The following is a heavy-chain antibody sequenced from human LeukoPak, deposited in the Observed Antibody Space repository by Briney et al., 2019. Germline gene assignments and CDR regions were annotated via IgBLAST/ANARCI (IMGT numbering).Heavy chain of an antibody. J-gene: IGHJ4*02. V-gene: IGHV3-23*01. D-gene: IGHD3-22*01. CDR3: AKGQNYYDSSGYFDY. CDR2: ISGSGGST. CDR1: GFTFSSYA. Sequence: PGGSLRLSCAASGFTFSSYAMSWVRQAPGKGLEWVSAISGSGGSTYYADSMKGRFTISRDNSKNTLYLQMNSLRAEDTAVYYCAKGQNYYDSSGYFDYWGQGTLVTVSS.